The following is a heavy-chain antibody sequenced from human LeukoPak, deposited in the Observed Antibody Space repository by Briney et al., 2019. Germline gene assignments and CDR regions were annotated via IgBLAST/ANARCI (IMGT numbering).Heavy chain of an antibody. CDR1: VFTFSSYA. J-gene: IGHJ4*02. CDR3: VKEGDSSSWYEVDY. Sequence: GGSLRPSCSASVFTFSSYAMHWVRQAPGKVLEYVSAISSNGGSTYYADSVKGRFTISRDNSKNMLYLQMSSLRAEDMAVYYCVKEGDSSSWYEVDYWGQGTLVTVSS. CDR2: ISSNGGST. D-gene: IGHD6-13*01. V-gene: IGHV3-64D*06.